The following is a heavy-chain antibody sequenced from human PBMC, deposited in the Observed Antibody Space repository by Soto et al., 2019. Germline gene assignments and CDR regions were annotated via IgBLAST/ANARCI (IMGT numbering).Heavy chain of an antibody. CDR2: IRSKANSYAT. Sequence: PGGSLRLSCAASGFTFSGSAMHWVRQASGKGLEWVGRIRSKANSYATAYAASVKGRFTISRDDSKNTAYLQMNSLKTEDTAVYYCTRSPHCSGGSCYSSYYYYYMDVWGKGTTVTVSS. V-gene: IGHV3-73*01. J-gene: IGHJ6*03. D-gene: IGHD2-15*01. CDR1: GFTFSGSA. CDR3: TRSPHCSGGSCYSSYYYYYMDV.